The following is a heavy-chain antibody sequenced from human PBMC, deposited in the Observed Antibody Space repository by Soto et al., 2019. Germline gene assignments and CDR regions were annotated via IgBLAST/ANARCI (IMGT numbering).Heavy chain of an antibody. CDR3: ARGSLSSTSWGGWFDP. V-gene: IGHV1-18*01. Sequence: ASVKVSCKASGYTFTSYGISWVRQAPGQGLEWMGWISAYNGNTNYAQKLQGRVTMTTDTSTSTAYMELRSLRSDDTAVYYCARGSLSSTSWGGWFDPWGQGTLVTVSS. CDR2: ISAYNGNT. CDR1: GYTFTSYG. J-gene: IGHJ5*02. D-gene: IGHD2-2*01.